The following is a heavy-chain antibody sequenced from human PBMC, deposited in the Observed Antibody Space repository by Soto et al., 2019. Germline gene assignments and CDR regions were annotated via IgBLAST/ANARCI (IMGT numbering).Heavy chain of an antibody. CDR3: AKLGYDFWSGYYAVGDYYYYGMDV. Sequence: QVQLVASGGGVVQPGRSLRLSCAASGFTFSSYGMHWVRQAPGTGLEWVAVISYDGSNKYYADSVKGRFTISRDNSKNTLYLQMNSLRAEDTAVYYCAKLGYDFWSGYYAVGDYYYYGMDVWGQGTTFTVSS. CDR2: ISYDGSNK. V-gene: IGHV3-30*18. D-gene: IGHD3-3*01. J-gene: IGHJ6*02. CDR1: GFTFSSYG.